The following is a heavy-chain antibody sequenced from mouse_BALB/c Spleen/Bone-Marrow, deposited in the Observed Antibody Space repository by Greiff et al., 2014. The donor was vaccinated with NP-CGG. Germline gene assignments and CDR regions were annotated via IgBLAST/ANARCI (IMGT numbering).Heavy chain of an antibody. Sequence: DVKLVESGGGLVKPGGSLKLSCAASGFTFSSYAMSWVRQTPEKRLEWVASISSGGSTYYPDSMKGRFTISRDNARNILYLQMSSLRTEDTAMYYCAREGGTTAHYYAMDYWGQGTSVTVSS. J-gene: IGHJ4*01. CDR1: GFTFSSYA. D-gene: IGHD1-2*01. CDR3: AREGGTTAHYYAMDY. V-gene: IGHV5-6-5*01. CDR2: ISSGGST.